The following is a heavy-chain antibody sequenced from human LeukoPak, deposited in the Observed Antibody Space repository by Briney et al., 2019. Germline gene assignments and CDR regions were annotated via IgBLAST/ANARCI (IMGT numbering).Heavy chain of an antibody. D-gene: IGHD2-21*02. CDR2: IWYDGSNK. V-gene: IGHV3-33*01. CDR1: GFTFSSYC. Sequence: GRSLRLSCAASGFTFSSYCMHWVRQAPGKGLEWVAVIWYDGSNKYYADSVKGRFTISRDNSKNTLYLQMNSLRVEDMAVYYCARGYCGGDCYGDWGQGTLVTVSS. CDR3: ARGYCGGDCYGD. J-gene: IGHJ1*01.